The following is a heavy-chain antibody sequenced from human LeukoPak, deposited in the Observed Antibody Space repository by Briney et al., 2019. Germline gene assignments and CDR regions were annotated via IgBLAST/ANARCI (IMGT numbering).Heavy chain of an antibody. CDR1: GYSFTSYW. Sequence: HGESLKISCKGSGYSFTSYWIGWVRQMPGKGLEWMGIIYPGDSDTRYSPSFQGQVTISADKSISTAYLQWSSLKASDTAMYHCARHEESSGSTPDYWGQGTLVTVSS. D-gene: IGHD2-15*01. CDR2: IYPGDSDT. CDR3: ARHEESSGSTPDY. J-gene: IGHJ4*02. V-gene: IGHV5-51*01.